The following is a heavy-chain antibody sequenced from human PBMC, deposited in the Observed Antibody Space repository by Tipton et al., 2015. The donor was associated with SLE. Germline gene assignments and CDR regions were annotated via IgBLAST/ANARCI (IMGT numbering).Heavy chain of an antibody. V-gene: IGHV3-21*04. CDR2: ISSSSRYI. Sequence: SLRLSCAASGFIFSDYSMNWVRQAPGKGLEWVSSISSSSRYIYHAESLKGRFTISRDNAKSSLYLQMNSLRAEDTALYYCASELLPNYGMDVWGQGTTVTVSS. J-gene: IGHJ6*02. D-gene: IGHD2-15*01. CDR1: GFIFSDYS. CDR3: ASELLPNYGMDV.